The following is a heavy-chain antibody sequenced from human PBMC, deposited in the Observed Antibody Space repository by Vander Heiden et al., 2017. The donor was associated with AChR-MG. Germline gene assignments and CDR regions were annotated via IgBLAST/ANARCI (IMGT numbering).Heavy chain of an antibody. D-gene: IGHD3-3*01. CDR2: ISSSSSTI. CDR1: GFTFADYY. Sequence: QVQLVESGGGLVRPGGSLRPSCEAPGFTFADYYMSWIRRAPGKGLKWVSYISSSSSTIYYADSVKGRFTISRDNAKNSLYLQMNSLRAEDTAVYYCARGRPYYDCWSGYSNWGQGTLVTVSS. CDR3: ARGRPYYDCWSGYSN. V-gene: IGHV3-11*01. J-gene: IGHJ4*02.